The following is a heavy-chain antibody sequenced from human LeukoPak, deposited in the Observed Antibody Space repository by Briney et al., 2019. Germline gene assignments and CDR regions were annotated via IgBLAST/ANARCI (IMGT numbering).Heavy chain of an antibody. CDR1: RYTFTSYY. Sequence: ASVKVSCKASRYTFTSYYMHWVRQAPGQGLEWMGIINPSGGSTSYAQKFQGRVTMTRDTSTSTVYMELSSLRSEDTAVYYCARVNYPRRDYYGMDVWGQGTTVTVSS. CDR3: ARVNYPRRDYYGMDV. J-gene: IGHJ6*02. V-gene: IGHV1-46*01. D-gene: IGHD4-4*01. CDR2: INPSGGST.